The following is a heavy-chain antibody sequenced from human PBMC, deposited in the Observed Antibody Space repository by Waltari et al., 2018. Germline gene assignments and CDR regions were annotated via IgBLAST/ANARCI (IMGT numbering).Heavy chain of an antibody. CDR1: GISVRRYA. J-gene: IGHJ4*02. CDR3: ARDGHSYFYGSWSDY. Sequence: QVQLVESGGGVVQPGKSLTLSCEVSGISVRRYAMHWVRQAPGKGLEWVAVISFDGNNIYFADSVKGRFTINRDNSKNTLSLQMNSLTPEDTAIYYCARDGHSYFYGSWSDYWGQGTLVTVSS. V-gene: IGHV3-30*01. CDR2: ISFDGNNI. D-gene: IGHD3-10*01.